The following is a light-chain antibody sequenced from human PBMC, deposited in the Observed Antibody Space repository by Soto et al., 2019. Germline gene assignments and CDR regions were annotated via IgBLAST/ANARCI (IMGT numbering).Light chain of an antibody. V-gene: IGLV4-69*01. CDR3: QTWGTGIQV. Sequence: QTVVTQSPSASASLGASVKLTCTLSSGHSTYVIAWHQQQPEKGPRYLMKLNSDGSYSKGDGIPDRFSGSTSGAERYLTISSLQSEDEADYYCQTWGTGIQVFGGGTKLTVL. J-gene: IGLJ2*01. CDR2: LNSDGSY. CDR1: SGHSTYV.